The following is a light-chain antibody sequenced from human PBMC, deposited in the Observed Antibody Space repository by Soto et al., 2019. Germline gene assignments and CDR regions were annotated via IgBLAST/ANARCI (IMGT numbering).Light chain of an antibody. Sequence: QSALTQPASVSGSPGQSIAISCTGTSSDVGGYNYVSWYQQHPGKAPKLMIFEVSYRPSGVSNRFSGSKSGNTASLTISGLQAEDEADYYCSSYSTTNILVFGSGTKVTVL. J-gene: IGLJ1*01. CDR3: SSYSTTNILV. CDR1: SSDVGGYNY. CDR2: EVS. V-gene: IGLV2-14*01.